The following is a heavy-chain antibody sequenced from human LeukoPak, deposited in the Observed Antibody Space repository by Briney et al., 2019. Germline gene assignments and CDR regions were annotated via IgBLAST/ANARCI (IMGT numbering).Heavy chain of an antibody. D-gene: IGHD2/OR15-2a*01. J-gene: IGHJ5*02. Sequence: SETLSLTCTVSGGSISSYYWSWIRQPPGKGLEWIGFIYYSGSTNYNPSLKSRVSISVDTSKNQFSLKLSSVTAADTAVYYCARGVVLPRARYNWFDPWGQGTLVTVSS. CDR2: IYYSGST. CDR1: GGSISSYY. V-gene: IGHV4-59*12. CDR3: ARGVVLPRARYNWFDP.